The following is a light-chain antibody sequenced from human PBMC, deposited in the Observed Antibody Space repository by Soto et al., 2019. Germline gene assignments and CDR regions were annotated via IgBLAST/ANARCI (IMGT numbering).Light chain of an antibody. CDR2: RNN. Sequence: QSVLTQPPSASGTPGQRVIISCSGSSSNIGNNYVYWYQMVPGTAPKLLIYRNNQRPSGVPDRFSGSRSGTSASLAISGLRSEDEADYYCAAWDDSLSGRGVFGGGTKLTVL. CDR3: AAWDDSLSGRGV. V-gene: IGLV1-47*01. CDR1: SSNIGNNY. J-gene: IGLJ2*01.